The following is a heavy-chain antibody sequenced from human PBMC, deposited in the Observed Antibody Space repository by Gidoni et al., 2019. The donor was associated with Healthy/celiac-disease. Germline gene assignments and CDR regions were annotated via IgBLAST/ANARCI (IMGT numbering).Heavy chain of an antibody. CDR2: IYYGVST. V-gene: IGHV4-59*01. CDR3: ASYAEGSVAAPFDY. D-gene: IGHD6-19*01. CDR1: GGCISSYY. J-gene: IGHJ4*02. Sequence: QVQLQEAGPGLVKPSETRYISSTVSGGCISSYYWSWIRQPPGKGLEWIGYIYYGVSTNYNPSLKIRFTISLDTSTNHFSLNLSSVTAADPAVYYCASYAEGSVAAPFDYSFQGTLVTVSS.